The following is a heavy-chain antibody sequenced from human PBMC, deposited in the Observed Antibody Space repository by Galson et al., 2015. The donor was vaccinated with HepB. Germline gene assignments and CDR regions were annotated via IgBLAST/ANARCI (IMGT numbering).Heavy chain of an antibody. CDR2: IYTSGST. J-gene: IGHJ5*02. V-gene: IGHV4-4*07. Sequence: LSLTCTVSGGSISSYYWSWIRQPAGKGLEWIGRIYTSGSTNYNPSLKSRVTMSVDTSKNQFSLKLSSVTAADTAVYYCARDKGYYGSANWFDPWGQGTLVTVSS. CDR3: ARDKGYYGSANWFDP. CDR1: GGSISSYY. D-gene: IGHD3-10*01.